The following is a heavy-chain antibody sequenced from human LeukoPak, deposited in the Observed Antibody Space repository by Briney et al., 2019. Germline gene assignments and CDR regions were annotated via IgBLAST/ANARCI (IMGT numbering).Heavy chain of an antibody. CDR1: GFTFSSYS. Sequence: PGGSLRLSCAASGFTFSSYSMNWVRQAPGKGLEWVSSISSSSSYIYYADSVKGRFTISRDNAKNSLYLQMNSLRAEDTAVYYCARGYDSSGRIGRGYFDYWGQGTLVTVSS. CDR3: ARGYDSSGRIGRGYFDY. D-gene: IGHD3-22*01. CDR2: ISSSSSYI. V-gene: IGHV3-21*01. J-gene: IGHJ4*02.